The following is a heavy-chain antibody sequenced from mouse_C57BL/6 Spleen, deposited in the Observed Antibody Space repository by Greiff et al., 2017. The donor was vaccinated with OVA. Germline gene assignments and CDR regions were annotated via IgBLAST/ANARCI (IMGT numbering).Heavy chain of an antibody. CDR1: GFTFSDYG. Sequence: VQLKESGGGLVKPGGSLKLSCAASGFTFSDYGMHWVRQALEKGLEWVAYISSGSSTIYYADTVKGRFTISRDNAKNTLFLQMTSLRSEDTAMYYCARQGLYSYEYFDVWGTGTTVTVSS. CDR2: ISSGSSTI. J-gene: IGHJ1*03. D-gene: IGHD2-1*01. CDR3: ARQGLYSYEYFDV. V-gene: IGHV5-17*01.